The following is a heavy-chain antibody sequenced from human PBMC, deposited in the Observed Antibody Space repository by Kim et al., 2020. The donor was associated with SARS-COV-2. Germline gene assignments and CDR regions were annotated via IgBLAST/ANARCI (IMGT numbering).Heavy chain of an antibody. Sequence: ASVKVSCKASGYTFTSYYMHWVRQAPGQGLEWMGIINPSGGSTSYAQKFQGRVTMTRDTSTSTVYMELSSLRSEDTAVYYCARAPNRQVRYCGGDCSTPLDYWGQGTLVTVSS. J-gene: IGHJ4*02. CDR3: ARAPNRQVRYCGGDCSTPLDY. CDR1: GYTFTSYY. CDR2: INPSGGST. V-gene: IGHV1-46*01. D-gene: IGHD2-21*02.